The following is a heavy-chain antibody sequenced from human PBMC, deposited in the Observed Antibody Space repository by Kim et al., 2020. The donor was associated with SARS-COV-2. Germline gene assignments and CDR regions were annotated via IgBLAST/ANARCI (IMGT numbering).Heavy chain of an antibody. CDR2: IYYSGST. CDR1: GGSISSYY. V-gene: IGHV4-59*01. D-gene: IGHD6-19*01. Sequence: SETLSLTCTVSGGSISSYYWSWIRQPPGKGLEWIGYIYYSGSTNYNPSLKSRVTISVDTSKNQFSLKLNSVTAADTAVYYCARALEGYSSGWYVDYWGQGTLFTVSS. J-gene: IGHJ4*02. CDR3: ARALEGYSSGWYVDY.